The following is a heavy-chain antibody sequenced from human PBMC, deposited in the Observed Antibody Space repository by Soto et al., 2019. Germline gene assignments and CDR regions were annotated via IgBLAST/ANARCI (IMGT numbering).Heavy chain of an antibody. CDR3: EKDYYSSADAFDI. J-gene: IGHJ3*02. Sequence: SLRLTCAACGFTFDDYAKHWVRQAPGKGLELVSGISCNSGSIGYADSVTVRFTISRDNAKNSLYLQMNSLRAEDTALYYCEKDYYSSADAFDIWGQGTMVTVSS. D-gene: IGHD6-19*01. CDR2: ISCNSGSI. CDR1: GFTFDDYA. V-gene: IGHV3-9*01.